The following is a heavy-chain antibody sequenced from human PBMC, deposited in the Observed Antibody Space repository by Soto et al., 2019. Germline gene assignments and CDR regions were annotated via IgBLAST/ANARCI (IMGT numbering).Heavy chain of an antibody. CDR3: ARGKAWIQLWLHFDY. Sequence: VSVKFSCQSSGDTLGRNAIHWVRQAPGQGLEWMGRIIPMFPRTNYAQKVQGRGTMTRNTSISTAYMELSSLRSEDPAVYYCARGKAWIQLWLHFDYWGQGTLVTVSS. D-gene: IGHD5-18*01. CDR2: IIPMFPRT. CDR1: GDTLGRNA. J-gene: IGHJ4*02. V-gene: IGHV1-8*01.